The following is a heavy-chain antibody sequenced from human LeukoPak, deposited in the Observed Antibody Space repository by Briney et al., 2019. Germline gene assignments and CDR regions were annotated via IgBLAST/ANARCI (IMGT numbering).Heavy chain of an antibody. V-gene: IGHV3-64*01. CDR2: ISSNGGST. CDR3: ARGYCSSTSCYSTAIDY. CDR1: GYTFNSYA. D-gene: IGHD2-2*01. Sequence: GGSLRLSCAASGYTFNSYAMHWVRQAPGKGLEYVSAISSNGGSTYYANSVKGRFTISRDNSKNTLYLQMGSLRAEDMAVYYCARGYCSSTSCYSTAIDYWGQGTLVTVSS. J-gene: IGHJ4*02.